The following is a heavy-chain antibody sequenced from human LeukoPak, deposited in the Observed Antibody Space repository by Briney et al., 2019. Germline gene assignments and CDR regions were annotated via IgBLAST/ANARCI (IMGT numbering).Heavy chain of an antibody. CDR2: LSSSGGDT. Sequence: GGSLRLSCEVSGFTFSSYVMSWVRQAPGKGLVWVSALSSSGGDTSYEDSVKGRFTISRDNSKNTLYLQMSSLRAEDTAVYYCAKLYSGRIFDVWGQGTMVTVSP. V-gene: IGHV3-23*01. D-gene: IGHD3-10*01. CDR3: AKLYSGRIFDV. J-gene: IGHJ3*01. CDR1: GFTFSSYV.